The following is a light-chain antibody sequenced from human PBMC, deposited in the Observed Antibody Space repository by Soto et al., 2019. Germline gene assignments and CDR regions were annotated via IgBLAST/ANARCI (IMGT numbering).Light chain of an antibody. CDR3: QQRSNLMYT. Sequence: EIVLTQSPATLSLSPGERATLSCRASQSVSSYLAWYQQKPGQAPRLLIYDASARATGIPARFSGSGSGTDFTLIISSLEPEDFAVYYCQQRSNLMYTFGQGTKLEIK. CDR1: QSVSSY. J-gene: IGKJ2*01. V-gene: IGKV3-11*01. CDR2: DAS.